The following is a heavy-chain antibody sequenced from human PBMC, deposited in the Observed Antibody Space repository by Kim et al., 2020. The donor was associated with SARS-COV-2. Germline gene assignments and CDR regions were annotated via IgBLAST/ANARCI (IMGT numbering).Heavy chain of an antibody. CDR3: ARELDDYYCSGVVWFDP. J-gene: IGHJ5*02. V-gene: IGHV3-21*01. Sequence: VKGRFTISRDNAKNSLYLQMNSLRAEDTAVYYCARELDDYYCSGVVWFDPWGQGTLVTVSS. D-gene: IGHD3-10*01.